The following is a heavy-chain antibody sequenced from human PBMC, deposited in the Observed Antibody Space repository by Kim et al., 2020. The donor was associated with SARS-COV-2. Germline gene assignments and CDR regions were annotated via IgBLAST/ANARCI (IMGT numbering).Heavy chain of an antibody. J-gene: IGHJ5*02. Sequence: SETLSLTCTVSGGSISSSSYYWGWIRQPPGKGLEWIGSIYYSGSTYYNPSLESRVTISVDTSKNQFSLKLSSVTAADTAVYYCARPGYYYDSSGPLGWFDPWGQGTLVTVSS. V-gene: IGHV4-39*01. CDR2: IYYSGST. D-gene: IGHD3-22*01. CDR3: ARPGYYYDSSGPLGWFDP. CDR1: GGSISSSSYY.